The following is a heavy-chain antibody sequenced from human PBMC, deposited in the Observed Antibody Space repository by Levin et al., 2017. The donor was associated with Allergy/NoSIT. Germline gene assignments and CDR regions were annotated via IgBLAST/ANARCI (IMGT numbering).Heavy chain of an antibody. CDR2: IKSDGTT. V-gene: IGHV3-74*01. CDR1: GFTVSSYW. Sequence: GGSLRLSCVASGFTVSSYWMYWVRQVPGKGLMYVSRIKSDGTTNYAESVEGRFTISRDSAKNTLYLQMNSLRVEDTGVYYCAASSSFWGQGALVTVSS. D-gene: IGHD6-13*01. J-gene: IGHJ4*02. CDR3: AASSSF.